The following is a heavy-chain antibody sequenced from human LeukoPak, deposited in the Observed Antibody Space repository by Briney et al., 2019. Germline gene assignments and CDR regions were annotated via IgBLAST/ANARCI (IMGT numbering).Heavy chain of an antibody. D-gene: IGHD3-3*01. CDR1: GGSISSYY. V-gene: IGHV4-4*07. Sequence: PPETLSLTCTVSGGSISSYYWSWIRQPAGKGLEWIGRIYTSGSTNYNPSLKSRVTMSVDTSKNQFSLKLSSVTAADTAVYYCAREFLYYDFWSGYYYYYYMDVWGKGTTVTVSS. J-gene: IGHJ6*03. CDR2: IYTSGST. CDR3: AREFLYYDFWSGYYYYYYMDV.